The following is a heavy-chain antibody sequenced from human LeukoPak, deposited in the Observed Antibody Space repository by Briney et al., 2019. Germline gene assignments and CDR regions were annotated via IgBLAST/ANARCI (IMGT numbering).Heavy chain of an antibody. CDR1: GGSISSHY. Sequence: SETLSLTCTVSGGSISSHYWSWIRQPAGKGLEWIGRIYTSGSTNYNPSLKSRVTMSVDTSKNQFSLKLSSVTAADTAVYYCARSGYYGSGSYYYTFYYYYYMDVWGKGTTVTISS. J-gene: IGHJ6*03. CDR3: ARSGYYGSGSYYYTFYYYYYMDV. D-gene: IGHD3-10*01. V-gene: IGHV4-4*07. CDR2: IYTSGST.